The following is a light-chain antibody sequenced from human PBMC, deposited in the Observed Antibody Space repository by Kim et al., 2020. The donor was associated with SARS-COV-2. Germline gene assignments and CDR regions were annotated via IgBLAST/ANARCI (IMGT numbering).Light chain of an antibody. V-gene: IGKV3-11*01. CDR1: QSVSPY. Sequence: EIVLTQSPATLSLSPGERATLSCRASQSVSPYVAWYQQKPGQAPRLLIYDTSNRASGIPARFSGSGSGTDFTLTISSLDPEAFAVYYCQQRRSWRTFGGGTKVDIK. CDR3: QQRRSWRT. CDR2: DTS. J-gene: IGKJ4*01.